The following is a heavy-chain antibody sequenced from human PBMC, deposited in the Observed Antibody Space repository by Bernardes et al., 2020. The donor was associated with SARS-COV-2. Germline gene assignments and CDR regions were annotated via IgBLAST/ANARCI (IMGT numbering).Heavy chain of an antibody. CDR2: IDWDDDK. CDR3: ARNGYSSGWYHSWFDP. CDR1: GFSLSPSGMC. V-gene: IGHV2-70*01. Sequence: SGFTLSKPTQTLTLTCPFSGFSLSPSGMCVSWIRQPPGKALEWLALIDWDDDKYYSTSLKTRLTISKDTSKNQVVLTMTNMDPVDTATYYCARNGYSSGWYHSWFDPWGQGTLVTVSS. J-gene: IGHJ5*02. D-gene: IGHD6-19*01.